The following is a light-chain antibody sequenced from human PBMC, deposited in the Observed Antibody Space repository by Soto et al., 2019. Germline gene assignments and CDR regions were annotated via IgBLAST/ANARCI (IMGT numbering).Light chain of an antibody. Sequence: IVLTQSPGTLSLSPGDRATLSCRASHSINTSFLAWFQQKPGQAPRLLIYAASTRATGIPDRFSGSGSGTDFTLIISSLEPEDSAVYYCQQRSNWPPVFTFGQGTRLEI. J-gene: IGKJ5*01. CDR3: QQRSNWPPVFT. CDR1: HSINTSF. CDR2: AAS. V-gene: IGKV3D-20*02.